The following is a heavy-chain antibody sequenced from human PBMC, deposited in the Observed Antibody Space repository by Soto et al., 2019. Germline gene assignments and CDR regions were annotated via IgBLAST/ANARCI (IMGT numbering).Heavy chain of an antibody. CDR2: ISSSSYI. V-gene: IGHV3-21*06. CDR3: ARDFVTITVTTFYYNYGMDV. D-gene: IGHD4-4*01. Sequence: GGSLRLSCAASGFTFSTYSMNWVRQAPGKVLEWVSSISSSSYIYYAESVKGRFTISRDNAKNLVYLQVNSLRAEDTAVYYCARDFVTITVTTFYYNYGMDVWGQGTTVTVSS. CDR1: GFTFSTYS. J-gene: IGHJ6*02.